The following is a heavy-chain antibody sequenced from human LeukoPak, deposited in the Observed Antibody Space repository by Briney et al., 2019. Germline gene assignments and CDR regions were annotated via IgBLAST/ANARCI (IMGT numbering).Heavy chain of an antibody. CDR2: INPNSGGT. J-gene: IGHJ6*03. D-gene: IGHD6-19*01. Sequence: GASVKVSCKASGYTFTGYYMHWVRQAPGQGLEWMGWINPNSGGTNYAQKFQGRVTMTRDTSIGTAYMELSRLRSDDTAVYYCARGTAGIAVALGRIYYYYMDVWGKGTTVTVSS. CDR3: ARGTAGIAVALGRIYYYYMDV. V-gene: IGHV1-2*02. CDR1: GYTFTGYY.